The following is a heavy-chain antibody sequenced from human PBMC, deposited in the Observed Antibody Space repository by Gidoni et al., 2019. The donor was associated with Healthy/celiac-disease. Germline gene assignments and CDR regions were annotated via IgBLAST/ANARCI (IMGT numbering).Heavy chain of an antibody. CDR1: GYTFTSYA. V-gene: IGHV1-3*01. CDR2: INAGNGNT. D-gene: IGHD5-12*01. J-gene: IGHJ4*02. Sequence: QVPLVQSGAEVTKPGASVKVSCKASGYTFTSYAMHWVRQAPGQRLEWMGWINAGNGNTKYSQKFQGRVTITRDTSASTAYMELSSLRSEDTAVYYCAREDIVAPGAVIYFDYWGQGTLVTVSS. CDR3: AREDIVAPGAVIYFDY.